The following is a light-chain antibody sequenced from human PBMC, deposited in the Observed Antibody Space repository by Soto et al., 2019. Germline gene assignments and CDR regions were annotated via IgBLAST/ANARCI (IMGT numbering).Light chain of an antibody. V-gene: IGKV3-15*01. J-gene: IGKJ5*01. Sequence: EIVMTQSPATLSVSPGERATLSCRASQSVSSNLAWNQQKPGQAPRLLIYGASTRATGIPARFSGSGSWTEFTLTISSLQSEDFAVYYCQHYNNWPPITFGQGTRLEIK. CDR1: QSVSSN. CDR2: GAS. CDR3: QHYNNWPPIT.